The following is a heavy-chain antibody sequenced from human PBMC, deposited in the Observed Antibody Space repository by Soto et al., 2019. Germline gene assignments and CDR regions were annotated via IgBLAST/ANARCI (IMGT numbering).Heavy chain of an antibody. Sequence: QVPLVQSGAEVKKPGSSVTVSCKASGGTFSSYAIHWVRQAPGQGLEWMGGIIPMYGPAKYAQRFQGRVTITADESTTTVYMELTSLTYQDTAVYYCARVTSMVRGVIDNGFDPWGHGTLVTVSS. CDR2: IIPMYGPA. J-gene: IGHJ5*02. D-gene: IGHD3-10*01. V-gene: IGHV1-69*01. CDR1: GGTFSSYA. CDR3: ARVTSMVRGVIDNGFDP.